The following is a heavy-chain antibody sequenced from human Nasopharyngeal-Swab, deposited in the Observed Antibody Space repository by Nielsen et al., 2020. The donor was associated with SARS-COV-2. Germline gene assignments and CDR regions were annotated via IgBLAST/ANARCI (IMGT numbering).Heavy chain of an antibody. Sequence: SETLSLTCAVYGGSFSGYYWSWIRQPPGKGLEWIGEINHSGSTNYNPSLKSRVTISVDTSKNQFSLKLSSVTAADTAVYYCARDGGQWAFDIWGQGTMVTASS. CDR3: ARDGGQWAFDI. V-gene: IGHV4-34*01. CDR1: GGSFSGYY. D-gene: IGHD6-19*01. J-gene: IGHJ3*02. CDR2: INHSGST.